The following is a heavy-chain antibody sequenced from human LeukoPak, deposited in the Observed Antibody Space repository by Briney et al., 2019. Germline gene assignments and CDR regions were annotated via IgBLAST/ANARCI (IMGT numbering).Heavy chain of an antibody. CDR2: IFSGGST. CDR1: GGSLSSHY. J-gene: IGHJ4*02. Sequence: SETLFLTCNVSGGSLSSHYCSWIRQAPGKGLEWIGFIFSGGSTNYNPSLKSRVSISMDTSQNQFSLKLTSVTAADTAVYYCARGRGPLRVEFGDWGQGALVTVSS. D-gene: IGHD3-16*01. V-gene: IGHV4-4*09. CDR3: ARGRGPLRVEFGD.